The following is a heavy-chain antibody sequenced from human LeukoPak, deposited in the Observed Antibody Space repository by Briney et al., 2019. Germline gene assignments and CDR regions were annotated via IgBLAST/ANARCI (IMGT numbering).Heavy chain of an antibody. CDR1: GYTFSSYS. Sequence: ASVKVSCKASGYTFSSYSISCVRQAPGQGLEWMGWISAYNGNTIYAQKVKGRVTMTTDTSTSTAYMELRSLKSDDTAVYYCARASYCSDGSCYSDYWGQGTLVTVSS. D-gene: IGHD2-15*01. CDR2: ISAYNGNT. CDR3: ARASYCSDGSCYSDY. V-gene: IGHV1-18*01. J-gene: IGHJ4*02.